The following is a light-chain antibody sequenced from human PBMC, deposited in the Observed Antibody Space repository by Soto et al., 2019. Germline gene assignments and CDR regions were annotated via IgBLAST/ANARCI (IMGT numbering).Light chain of an antibody. Sequence: QSALTQPASVSGSPGQSITIFCTGTSSDIGAYKYVSWYQQHPGRAPKLMIYEVIHRPSGVSSRFSGSKSGKTASLSISGLQADDEADYYCSSYTSSRTLVFGGGTQLTVL. J-gene: IGLJ7*01. V-gene: IGLV2-14*01. CDR3: SSYTSSRTLV. CDR1: SSDIGAYKY. CDR2: EVI.